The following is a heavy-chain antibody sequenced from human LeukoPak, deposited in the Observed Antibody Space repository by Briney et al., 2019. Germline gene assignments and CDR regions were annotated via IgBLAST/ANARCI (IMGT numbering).Heavy chain of an antibody. Sequence: PSQTLSLTCTVSGGSISSGSYYWTWIRQPAGKGLEWIGEINHSGSTNYNPSLKSRVTISVDTSKNQFSLKLSSVTAADTAVYYCASTGIVGASYYFDYWGQGTLVTVSS. CDR1: GGSISSGSYY. D-gene: IGHD1-26*01. CDR3: ASTGIVGASYYFDY. J-gene: IGHJ4*02. V-gene: IGHV4-61*09. CDR2: INHSGST.